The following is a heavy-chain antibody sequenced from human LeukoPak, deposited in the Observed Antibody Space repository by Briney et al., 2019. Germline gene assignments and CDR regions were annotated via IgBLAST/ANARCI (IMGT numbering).Heavy chain of an antibody. D-gene: IGHD3-10*01. V-gene: IGHV3-23*01. CDR2: ISDTGGST. CDR3: AKGGSGSYLYYFDL. Sequence: GGSLRLSCAASVFTFSNYAMTSVRQAPGKGLAWVPTISDTGGSTYYAESVKGRFTISRDNSKNILSLQMNSLRAEDTAVYYCAKGGSGSYLYYFDLWGQGTLVTVSS. J-gene: IGHJ4*02. CDR1: VFTFSNYA.